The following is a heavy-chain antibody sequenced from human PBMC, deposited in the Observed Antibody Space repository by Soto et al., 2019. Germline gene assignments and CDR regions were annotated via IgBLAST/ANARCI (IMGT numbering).Heavy chain of an antibody. CDR1: GGSISSYY. CDR2: IYYSGST. J-gene: IGHJ1*01. V-gene: IGHV4-59*01. D-gene: IGHD3-22*01. Sequence: PSETLSLTCTVSGGSISSYYWSWIRQPPGKGLEWIGYIYYSGSTNYNPSLKSRVTISVDTSKNQFSLKLSSVTAADTAVYYCARVTENYYDSSGYRHEYFQHWGQGTLVTVSS. CDR3: ARVTENYYDSSGYRHEYFQH.